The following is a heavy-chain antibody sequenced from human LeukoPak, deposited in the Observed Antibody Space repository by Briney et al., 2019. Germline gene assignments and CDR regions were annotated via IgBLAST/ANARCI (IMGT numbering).Heavy chain of an antibody. J-gene: IGHJ4*02. D-gene: IGHD3-22*01. CDR2: INHSGST. CDR3: ARLRTYYYDSSGYYPCFYFDY. CDR1: GGSFSGYY. Sequence: SETLSLTCAVYGGSFSGYYWSWIRQPPGKGLEWIGEINHSGSTNYNPSLKSRVTISVDTSKNQFSLKLSSVTAADTAVYYCARLRTYYYDSSGYYPCFYFDYWGQGTLVTVSS. V-gene: IGHV4-34*01.